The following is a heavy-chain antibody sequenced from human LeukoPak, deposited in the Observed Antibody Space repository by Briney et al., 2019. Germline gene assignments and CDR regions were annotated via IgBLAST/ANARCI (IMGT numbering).Heavy chain of an antibody. D-gene: IGHD3-22*01. CDR1: GVTLSDHH. J-gene: IGHJ3*02. V-gene: IGHV3-72*01. CDR3: ARDGQEGDNSAFDI. CDR2: TRDKARGYRT. Sequence: GGSLRLSCAASGVTLSDHHMDWVRQAPGKGLEWVGRTRDKARGYRTEYAASVKDRFTISRDDSKTLVYLQMNSLRIEDTAVYYCARDGQEGDNSAFDIWGQGTVVTVYS.